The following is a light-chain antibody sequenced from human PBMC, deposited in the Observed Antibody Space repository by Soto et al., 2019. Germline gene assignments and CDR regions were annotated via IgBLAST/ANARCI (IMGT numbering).Light chain of an antibody. Sequence: DIQMTQSPSTLSASVGDRVTITCRASQSISSWLAWYQQKPGKAPKLLIYKASSLESGVTSRFSGSGSGTEFTLTSSSLQPDDFTTYYCQQYHSYSRPFGQVTKVEIK. J-gene: IGKJ1*01. CDR3: QQYHSYSRP. V-gene: IGKV1-5*03. CDR2: KAS. CDR1: QSISSW.